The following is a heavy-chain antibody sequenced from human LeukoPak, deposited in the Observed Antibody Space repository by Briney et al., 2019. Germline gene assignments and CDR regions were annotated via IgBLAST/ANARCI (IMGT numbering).Heavy chain of an antibody. CDR1: GFTFSSYS. Sequence: PGGSLRLSCAASGFTFSSYSMNWVRQAPGKGLEWVSYISSSGSTIYYADSVKGRFTISRDNAKNSLYLQMNSLRDEDTAVYYCARGRYYDSSGQEEDYWGQGTLVTVSP. CDR3: ARGRYYDSSGQEEDY. D-gene: IGHD3-22*01. J-gene: IGHJ4*02. V-gene: IGHV3-48*02. CDR2: ISSSGSTI.